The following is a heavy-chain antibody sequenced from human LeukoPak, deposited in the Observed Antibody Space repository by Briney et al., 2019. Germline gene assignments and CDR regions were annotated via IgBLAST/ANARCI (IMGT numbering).Heavy chain of an antibody. Sequence: SETLSLTCTVSGGSISSYYWSWIRQPPGKGLEWIGYIYYSGSTNYNPSLKSRVTISVDTSKNQFSLKLSSVTAADTAVYYCARLRGYYDSSGYYTYNWFDPWGQGTLVTVSS. CDR2: IYYSGST. D-gene: IGHD3-22*01. V-gene: IGHV4-59*08. CDR3: ARLRGYYDSSGYYTYNWFDP. CDR1: GGSISSYY. J-gene: IGHJ5*02.